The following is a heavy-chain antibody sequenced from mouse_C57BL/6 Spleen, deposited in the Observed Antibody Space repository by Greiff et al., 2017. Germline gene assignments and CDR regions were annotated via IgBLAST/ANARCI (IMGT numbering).Heavy chain of an antibody. J-gene: IGHJ3*01. D-gene: IGHD2-2*01. Sequence: QVQLQQSGAELVKPGASVKMSCKASGYTFTSYWITWVKQRPGQGLEWIGDIYPGSGSTNYNEKFKSKATLTVDTSSSTAYMQLSSLTSEDSAVYYCARMGEGYDAWFAYWGQGTLVTVSA. CDR1: GYTFTSYW. CDR3: ARMGEGYDAWFAY. CDR2: IYPGSGST. V-gene: IGHV1-55*01.